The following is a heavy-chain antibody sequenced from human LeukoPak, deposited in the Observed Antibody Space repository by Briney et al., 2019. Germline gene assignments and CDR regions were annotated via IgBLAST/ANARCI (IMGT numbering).Heavy chain of an antibody. J-gene: IGHJ6*03. V-gene: IGHV4-34*01. CDR1: GGSISNYY. D-gene: IGHD3-16*01. Sequence: SETLSLTCTVSGGSISNYYWTWIRQPPGKGLEWIGEINHSGSTNYNPSLKSRVTISVDTSKNQFSLKLSSVTAADTAVYYCARRTMGYYYYYYMDVWGKGTTVTISS. CDR3: ARRTMGYYYYYYMDV. CDR2: INHSGST.